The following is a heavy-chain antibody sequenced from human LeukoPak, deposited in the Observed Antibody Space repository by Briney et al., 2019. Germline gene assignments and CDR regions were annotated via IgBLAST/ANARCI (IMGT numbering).Heavy chain of an antibody. CDR3: AREYYYDSSGPFDY. CDR1: GFTFSSYA. V-gene: IGHV3-30-3*01. D-gene: IGHD3-22*01. J-gene: IGHJ4*02. Sequence: GGSLRLSCAASGFTFSSYAMHWVRQAPGKGLEWVAVISYDGSNKYYADSVKGRFTISRDNSKNTLYLQMNSLRAEDTAVYYCAREYYYDSSGPFDYWGQGTLVTVSS. CDR2: ISYDGSNK.